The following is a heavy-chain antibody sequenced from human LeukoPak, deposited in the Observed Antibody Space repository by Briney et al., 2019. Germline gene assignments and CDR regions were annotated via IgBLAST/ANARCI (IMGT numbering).Heavy chain of an antibody. CDR2: INHSGST. Sequence: SETLSLTCTVSGGSISISSDYWGWIRQPPGKGLEWIGEINHSGSTNYNPSLKSRVTISVDTSKNQFSLKLSSVTAADTAVYYCARAIKDYAYDYWGQGTLVTVSS. CDR1: GGSISISSDY. CDR3: ARAIKDYAYDY. J-gene: IGHJ4*02. V-gene: IGHV4-39*07. D-gene: IGHD4-17*01.